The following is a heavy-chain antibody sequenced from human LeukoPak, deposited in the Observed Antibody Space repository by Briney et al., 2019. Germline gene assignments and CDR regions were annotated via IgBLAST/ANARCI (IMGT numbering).Heavy chain of an antibody. Sequence: ASVKVSCKASGYTFTSYDINWVRQATGQGLEWMGWMNPNSGNTGYAQKFQGRVTMTRNTSISTAYMELSSLRSEDTAVYYCARMGIAAAGTGSYYGMDVWGQGTTVTVSS. CDR3: ARMGIAAAGTGSYYGMDV. CDR2: MNPNSGNT. D-gene: IGHD6-13*01. V-gene: IGHV1-8*01. J-gene: IGHJ6*02. CDR1: GYTFTSYD.